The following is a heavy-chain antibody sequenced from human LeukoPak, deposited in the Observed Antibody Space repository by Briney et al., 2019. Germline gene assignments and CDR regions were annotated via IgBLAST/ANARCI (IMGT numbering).Heavy chain of an antibody. Sequence: SETLSLTCSVSGYSISSAYYWGWIRQPPGKGLEWIGSFYHSGNTYYNPSLKSRVTISVDTSKNQLSLKLSSVTAADTAVYYCARVRGESVAETFDYWGQGTLVTVSS. CDR2: FYHSGNT. CDR3: ARVRGESVAETFDY. J-gene: IGHJ4*02. CDR1: GYSISSAYY. D-gene: IGHD3-16*01. V-gene: IGHV4-38-2*02.